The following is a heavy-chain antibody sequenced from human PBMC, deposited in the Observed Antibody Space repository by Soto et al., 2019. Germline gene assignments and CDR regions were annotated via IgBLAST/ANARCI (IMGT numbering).Heavy chain of an antibody. CDR3: AGGANYYDSSGYCGY. V-gene: IGHV3-21*01. Sequence: EVQLVESGGGLVKPGGSLRLSCAASGFTFSSYSMNWVRQAPGKGLEWVSSISSSSSYIYYADSVKGRFTISRDNAKNSLYLQMNSLRAEDTAVYYCAGGANYYDSSGYCGYWGQGTLVTVSS. CDR2: ISSSSSYI. CDR1: GFTFSSYS. D-gene: IGHD3-22*01. J-gene: IGHJ4*02.